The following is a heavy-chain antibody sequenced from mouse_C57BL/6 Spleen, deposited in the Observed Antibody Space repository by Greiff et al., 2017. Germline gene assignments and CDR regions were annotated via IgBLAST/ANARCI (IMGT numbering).Heavy chain of an antibody. CDR1: GFNIKDYY. J-gene: IGHJ3*01. Sequence: VQLQQPGAALVRPGASVKLSCTASGFNIKDYYMHWVKQRPEQGLEWIGRIEPEDGETEYAPKFQGKATMTADKSSNTAYLQISSLTSEDTAVYYCTTQYGNYQAYWGQGTLVTVSA. V-gene: IGHV14-1*01. D-gene: IGHD2-1*01. CDR2: IEPEDGET. CDR3: TTQYGNYQAY.